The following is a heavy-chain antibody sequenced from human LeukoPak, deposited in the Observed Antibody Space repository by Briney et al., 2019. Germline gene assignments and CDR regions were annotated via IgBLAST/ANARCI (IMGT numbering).Heavy chain of an antibody. D-gene: IGHD4-17*01. CDR2: IYYSGST. V-gene: IGHV4-39*01. J-gene: IGHJ6*02. Sequence: SETLSLTCTVSGGSISSSSCYWGWIRQPPGKGLEWIGSIYYSGSTYYNPSLKSRVTISVDTSKNQFSPKLSSVTAADTAVHYCARQGTVTTYYYYYYGMDVWGQGTTVTVSS. CDR1: GGSISSSSCY. CDR3: ARQGTVTTYYYYYYGMDV.